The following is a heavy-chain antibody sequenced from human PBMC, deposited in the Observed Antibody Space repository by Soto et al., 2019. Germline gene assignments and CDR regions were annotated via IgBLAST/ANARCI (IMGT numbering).Heavy chain of an antibody. Sequence: GASVKVSCKASGYTFTSYGISWVRQAPGQRLEWMGWISAYNGNTNYAQKLQGRVTMTTDTSTSKAYMELRSLRSDDTAVYYCARVMTTGLVDYWGQGTLVTVSS. CDR1: GYTFTSYG. CDR3: ARVMTTGLVDY. D-gene: IGHD4-17*01. J-gene: IGHJ4*02. V-gene: IGHV1-18*01. CDR2: ISAYNGNT.